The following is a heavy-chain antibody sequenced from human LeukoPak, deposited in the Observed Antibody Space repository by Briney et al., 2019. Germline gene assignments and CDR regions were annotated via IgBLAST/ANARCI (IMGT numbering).Heavy chain of an antibody. CDR3: ARLLFDP. Sequence: SETLSLTCAVYGGSFSGYYWSWIRQPPGKGLEWIGEINHSGSTNYNPSLKSRVTISVDTSKNQFSLKLSSVTAADTAVYYCARLLFDPWGQGTLVTVSP. CDR2: INHSGST. V-gene: IGHV4-34*01. CDR1: GGSFSGYY. J-gene: IGHJ5*02.